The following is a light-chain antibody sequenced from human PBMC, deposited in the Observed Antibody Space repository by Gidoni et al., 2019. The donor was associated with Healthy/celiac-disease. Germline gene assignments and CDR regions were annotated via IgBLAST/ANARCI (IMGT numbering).Light chain of an antibody. CDR3: CSYAGSSTPAV. CDR1: SSDVGSYNL. J-gene: IGLJ7*01. V-gene: IGLV2-23*01. CDR2: EGS. Sequence: QSALTQPASVSGSPGQSITIPCTGTSSDVGSYNLVSWYQQHPGKAPKLMIYEGSKRPSGVSNRFSGSKFGNTASLTISGLQAEDEADYYCCSYAGSSTPAVFGGGTQLTVL.